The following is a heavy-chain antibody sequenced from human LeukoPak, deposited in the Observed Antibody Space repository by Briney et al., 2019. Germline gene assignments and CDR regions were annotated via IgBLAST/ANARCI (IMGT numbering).Heavy chain of an antibody. J-gene: IGHJ6*02. Sequence: GGSLRLSGAASGFTVSSNYMRWVRQAPGKGLEWVSVIYSGGSTYYADSVKGRFTISRHNSKNTLYLQMNSLRAEDTAVYYCASGPGDCSSISCYNGAYYYYGMDVWGQGTTVTVSS. V-gene: IGHV3-53*04. CDR3: ASGPGDCSSISCYNGAYYYYGMDV. CDR1: GFTVSSNY. CDR2: IYSGGST. D-gene: IGHD2-2*02.